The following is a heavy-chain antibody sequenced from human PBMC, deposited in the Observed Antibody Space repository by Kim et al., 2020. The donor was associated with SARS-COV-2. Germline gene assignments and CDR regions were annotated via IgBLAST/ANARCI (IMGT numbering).Heavy chain of an antibody. CDR3: ARGALAAAGSRTKHYYYGVDV. J-gene: IGHJ6*02. Sequence: GGSLRLSCAASGFTFSSYSMNWVRQAPGKGLEWVSSISSSSSYIYYADSVKGRFTISRDNAKNSLYLQMNSRRAEDTAVYYCARGALAAAGSRTKHYYYGVDVWGQGATVTVSS. D-gene: IGHD6-13*01. CDR2: ISSSSSYI. CDR1: GFTFSSYS. V-gene: IGHV3-21*01.